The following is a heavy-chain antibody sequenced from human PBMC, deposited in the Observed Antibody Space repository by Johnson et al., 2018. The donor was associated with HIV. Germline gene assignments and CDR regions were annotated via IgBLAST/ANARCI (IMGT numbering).Heavy chain of an antibody. CDR2: INSDGSNT. Sequence: VQLVESGGGLVQPGGSLRLSCAGSGFTFSRYWMHWVRQAPGKGLVWVSGINSDGSNTNYADSVKGRFTISRDNAKKTLYLQMNSLRADDTAVYYCARQLGSDAFDIWGQGTMVTVSS. CDR1: GFTFSRYW. D-gene: IGHD7-27*01. V-gene: IGHV3-74*02. J-gene: IGHJ3*02. CDR3: ARQLGSDAFDI.